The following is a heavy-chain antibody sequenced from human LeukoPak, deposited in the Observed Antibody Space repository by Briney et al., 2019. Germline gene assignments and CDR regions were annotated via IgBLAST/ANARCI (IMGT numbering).Heavy chain of an antibody. Sequence: GASVRVSCKVSGYTLTELSMHWVRQAPGKGLEWMGGFDPEDGETIYAQKFQGRVTMTEDTSTDTAYMELSSLRSEDTAVYYCATGLRYNWNDFDYWGQGTLVTVSS. CDR1: GYTLTELS. D-gene: IGHD1-20*01. CDR2: FDPEDGET. J-gene: IGHJ4*02. CDR3: ATGLRYNWNDFDY. V-gene: IGHV1-24*01.